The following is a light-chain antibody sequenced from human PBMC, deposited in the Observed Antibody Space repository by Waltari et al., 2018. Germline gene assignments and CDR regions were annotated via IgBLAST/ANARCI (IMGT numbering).Light chain of an antibody. CDR2: DVT. J-gene: IGLJ3*02. V-gene: IGLV2-11*01. Sequence: QSALTQPRSVSGSPGQSVTLSCPGTRSDVGGSNYVSWYQHLPGKAPKLIIYDVTKWPSGVPDRFSGSKSGNTASLTISGLLGEDEADYYGCSYGGSSWVFGGGTKLTVL. CDR3: CSYGGSSWV. CDR1: RSDVGGSNY.